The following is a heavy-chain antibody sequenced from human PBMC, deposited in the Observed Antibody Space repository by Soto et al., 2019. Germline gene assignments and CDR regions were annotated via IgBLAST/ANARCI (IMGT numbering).Heavy chain of an antibody. D-gene: IGHD1-1*01. V-gene: IGHV4-38-2*02. CDR3: ARDPSQVENRFDL. Sequence: TLSLTCAVSGYSISSVYTWGWIRVPPGKGLEWIGSLYHGGSKYYNPSLKSRATISVDTSKNQFSLKATSVTAADTAVYYCARDPSQVENRFDLCGQGTLVTVS. J-gene: IGHJ5*02. CDR2: LYHGGSK. CDR1: GYSISSVYT.